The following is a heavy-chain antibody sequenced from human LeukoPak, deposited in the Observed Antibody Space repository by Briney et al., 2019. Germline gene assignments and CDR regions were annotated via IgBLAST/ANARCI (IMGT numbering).Heavy chain of an antibody. Sequence: ASVKVSCKPSGYTFTGYYMHWVRQAPGQGLEWMGWINPNSGGTNYAQKVQGRVTMTRDTSISTAYMELSRLRSDDTAVYYCARFGGRTIFGVVTLDYYYGMDVWGQGTTVTVSS. D-gene: IGHD3-3*01. CDR2: INPNSGGT. CDR1: GYTFTGYY. J-gene: IGHJ6*02. CDR3: ARFGGRTIFGVVTLDYYYGMDV. V-gene: IGHV1-2*02.